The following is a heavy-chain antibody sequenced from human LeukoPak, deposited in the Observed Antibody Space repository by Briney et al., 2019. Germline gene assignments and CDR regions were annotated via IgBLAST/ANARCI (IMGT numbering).Heavy chain of an antibody. J-gene: IGHJ4*02. CDR1: GLPFSLYW. D-gene: IGHD4-17*01. Sequence: GRSLRLSCAASGLPFSLYWLHWVSQVPAKGPVCVSRLANDGSTTIYADSVKDRFAISRDNAKHTLLLPMHPVIAGDTPVSVCARSDYGRQSGHDSFWGQGALVTVSS. V-gene: IGHV3-74*01. CDR2: LANDGSTT. CDR3: ARSDYGRQSGHDSF.